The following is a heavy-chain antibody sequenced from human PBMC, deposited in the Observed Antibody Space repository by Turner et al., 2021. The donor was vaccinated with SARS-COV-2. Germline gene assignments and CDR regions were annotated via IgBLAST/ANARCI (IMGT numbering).Heavy chain of an antibody. CDR2: IYSGGST. CDR3: ARGYSSGWYQRGAFDI. Sequence: EVQLVESGGGLIQPGGSLRLSVAASGFTVSSNYMSWVRQAPGKGLEWVSVIYSGGSTYYADSVKGRFTISRDNSKNTLYLQMNSLRAEDTAVYYCARGYSSGWYQRGAFDIWGQGTMVTVSS. CDR1: GFTVSSNY. J-gene: IGHJ3*02. V-gene: IGHV3-53*01. D-gene: IGHD6-19*01.